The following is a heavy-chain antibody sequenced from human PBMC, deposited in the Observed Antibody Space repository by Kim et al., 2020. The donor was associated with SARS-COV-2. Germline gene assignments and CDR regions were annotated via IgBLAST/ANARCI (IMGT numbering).Heavy chain of an antibody. CDR2: IKQDGSEK. D-gene: IGHD3-22*01. CDR1: GFTFSSHW. J-gene: IGHJ4*02. Sequence: GGSLRLSCAASGFTFSSHWMSWVRQAPGKGLEWVANIKQDGSEKQYVDSVKGRFTISRDNAKNSLYLQMNSLRAEDTAVYYCASFGDYYDSSGYYFAFDYWGQGTLVTVSS. V-gene: IGHV3-7*01. CDR3: ASFGDYYDSSGYYFAFDY.